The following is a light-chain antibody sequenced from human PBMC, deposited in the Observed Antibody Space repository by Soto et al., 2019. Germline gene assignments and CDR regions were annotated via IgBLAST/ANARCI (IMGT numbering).Light chain of an antibody. CDR2: SAF. J-gene: IGKJ1*01. CDR1: QSVSSN. CDR3: QQYNDWPLT. V-gene: IGKV3-15*01. Sequence: EKVMTHSPVTLSVSPEERATLSCRASQSVSSNLSCYQQKPGQAPTLLIYSAFTRATGIPARFSGTGSVTEFTLTTSSLQSEDFALNYCQQYNDWPLTFGQGTKVDIK.